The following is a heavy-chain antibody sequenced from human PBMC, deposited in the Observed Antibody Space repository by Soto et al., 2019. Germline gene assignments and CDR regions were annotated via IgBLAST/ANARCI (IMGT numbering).Heavy chain of an antibody. CDR2: IVVGGGHT. J-gene: IGHJ6*02. Sequence: GASVKVSCKASGFTFISSAVQWVRQARGQRLEWIGWIVVGGGHTNYAQKLQERVTIIRDMSTTTAYMELSSLRSEDTAVYYCAAATGAADGTSYGMDVWGQGTTVTVSS. D-gene: IGHD6-13*01. CDR1: GFTFISSA. CDR3: AAATGAADGTSYGMDV. V-gene: IGHV1-58*01.